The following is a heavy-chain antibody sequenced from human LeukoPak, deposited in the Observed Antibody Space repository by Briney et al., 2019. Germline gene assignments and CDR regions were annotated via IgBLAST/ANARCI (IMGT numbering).Heavy chain of an antibody. J-gene: IGHJ3*02. V-gene: IGHV1-2*02. CDR1: GYTFTGYY. D-gene: IGHD2-15*01. CDR3: ASGYCSGGSCSGFDI. Sequence: GASVKVSCKASGYTFTGYYMHWVRQAPGQGLEWMGWINPNSGGTNYAQKFQGRVTMTRDTSISTAYMELSRLRSDDTAVYYCASGYCSGGSCSGFDIWGQGTMVTVSS. CDR2: INPNSGGT.